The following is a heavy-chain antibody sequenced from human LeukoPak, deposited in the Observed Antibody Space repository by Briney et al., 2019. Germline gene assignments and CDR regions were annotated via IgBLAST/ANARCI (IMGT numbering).Heavy chain of an antibody. CDR1: GGSISSSSYY. CDR3: ARTPHARYSSSKSFDY. D-gene: IGHD6-6*01. J-gene: IGHJ4*02. Sequence: SETLSLTCTVSGGSISSSSYYWGWIRQPPGKGLEWIGSIYYSGSTYYNPSLKSRVTISVDTSKNQFSLKLSSVTAADTAVYYCARTPHARYSSSKSFDYWGQGTLVTVSS. V-gene: IGHV4-39*07. CDR2: IYYSGST.